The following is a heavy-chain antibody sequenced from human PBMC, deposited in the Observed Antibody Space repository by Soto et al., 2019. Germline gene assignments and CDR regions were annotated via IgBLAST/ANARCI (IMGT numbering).Heavy chain of an antibody. CDR3: ARKDKSGYFNWFDP. Sequence: GESLKISCRTSGYRFTSYWIAWVRQMPGKGLEWMGIIFPSDSDTRYSPSFQGQVTISADRSTSTVFLQWASLKASDTAVYFCARKDKSGYFNWFDPWGQGTLVTV. CDR2: IFPSDSDT. CDR1: GYRFTSYW. D-gene: IGHD3-22*01. V-gene: IGHV5-51*01. J-gene: IGHJ5*02.